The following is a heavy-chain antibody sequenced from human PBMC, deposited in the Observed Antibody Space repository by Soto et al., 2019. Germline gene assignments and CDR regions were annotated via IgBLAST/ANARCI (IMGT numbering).Heavy chain of an antibody. CDR2: IYYSGST. V-gene: IGHV4-59*01. Sequence: TSETLSLTCTVSGGSISSYYWSWIRQPPGKGLEWIGYIYYSGSTNYNPSLKSRVTISVDTSKNQFSLKLSSVTAADTAVYYCARSLEWSPPLYYYYYGMDVWGQGTTVTVSS. CDR1: GGSISSYY. J-gene: IGHJ6*02. D-gene: IGHD3-3*01. CDR3: ARSLEWSPPLYYYYYGMDV.